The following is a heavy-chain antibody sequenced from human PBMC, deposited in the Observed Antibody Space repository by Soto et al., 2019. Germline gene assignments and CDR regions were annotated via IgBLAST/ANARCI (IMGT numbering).Heavy chain of an antibody. CDR1: GFTFSSYA. Sequence: GGSLRLSCAASGFTFSSYAMHWVRQAPGKGLEWVAVISYDGSNKYYADSVKGRFTISRDNSKNTLYLKMNSLRAEDRAVYYCARFYCSGGSCYSSVSYFDYWGQGTLVTVSS. CDR3: ARFYCSGGSCYSSVSYFDY. J-gene: IGHJ4*02. V-gene: IGHV3-30-3*01. D-gene: IGHD2-15*01. CDR2: ISYDGSNK.